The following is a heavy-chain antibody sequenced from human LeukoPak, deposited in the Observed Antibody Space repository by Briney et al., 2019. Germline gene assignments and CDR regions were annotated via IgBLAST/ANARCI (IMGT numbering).Heavy chain of an antibody. V-gene: IGHV4-34*01. CDR1: GGSFSGNY. D-gene: IGHD3-16*01. CDR3: ARGYNRGSYYNY. CDR2: INNSGST. J-gene: IGHJ4*02. Sequence: ASETLSLPCVLYGGSFSGNYWSWIRQPPGKGLEWVGEINNSGSTNYNPSLKSRVTISGDTSKNQFSLKLSSETATDTAVYYCARGYNRGSYYNYWGQGTLVTVSS.